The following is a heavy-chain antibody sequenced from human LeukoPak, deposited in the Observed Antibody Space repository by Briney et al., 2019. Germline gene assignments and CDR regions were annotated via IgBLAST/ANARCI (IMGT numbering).Heavy chain of an antibody. CDR3: ARDIRYCSGGSCYSYDP. CDR1: GGSFSGYY. J-gene: IGHJ5*02. CDR2: INHSGST. Sequence: SETLSLTCAVYGGSFSGYYWSWIRRPPGKGLEWIGEINHSGSTNYNPSLKSRVTISVDTSKNQFSLKLSSVTAADTAVYYCARDIRYCSGGSCYSYDPWGQGTLVTVSS. D-gene: IGHD2-15*01. V-gene: IGHV4-34*01.